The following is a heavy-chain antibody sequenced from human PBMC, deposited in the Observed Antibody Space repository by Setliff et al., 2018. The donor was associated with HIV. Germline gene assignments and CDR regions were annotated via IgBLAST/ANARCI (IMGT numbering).Heavy chain of an antibody. CDR2: IYHSGNT. Sequence: SETLSLTCAVSGYSISSGYYWGWIRQPPGKGLEWIGSIYHSGNTYYNPSLKSRVTILVDTSKNQFSLNLSSVTAADTAVYYCARQGGYSGYGFYYYYYYMDVWGKGTTVTVS. CDR3: ARQGGYSGYGFYYYYYYMDV. V-gene: IGHV4-38-2*01. D-gene: IGHD5-12*01. J-gene: IGHJ6*03. CDR1: GYSISSGYY.